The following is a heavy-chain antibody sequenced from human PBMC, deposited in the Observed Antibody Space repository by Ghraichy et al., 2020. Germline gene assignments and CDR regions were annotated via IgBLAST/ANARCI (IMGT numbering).Heavy chain of an antibody. J-gene: IGHJ4*02. V-gene: IGHV4-39*01. D-gene: IGHD3-3*01. CDR1: GGSISSSSYY. CDR2: IYYSGST. CDR3: ARRNGFFGVVKP. Sequence: SETLSLTCTVSGGSISSSSYYWGWIRQPPGKGLEWIGSIYYSGSTYYNPSLKSRVTISVDTSKNQFSLKLSSVTAADTAVYYCARRNGFFGVVKPWGQGTLVTVSS.